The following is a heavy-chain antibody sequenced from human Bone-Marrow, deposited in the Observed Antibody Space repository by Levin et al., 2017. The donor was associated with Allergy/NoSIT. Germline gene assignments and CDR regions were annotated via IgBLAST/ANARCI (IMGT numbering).Heavy chain of an antibody. V-gene: IGHV3-23*01. CDR1: GFTFSSYA. CDR3: AKDHYYDSSGYYFY. D-gene: IGHD3-22*01. CDR2: ISGSGGST. J-gene: IGHJ4*02. Sequence: GESLKISCAASGFTFSSYAMSWVRQAPGKGLEWVSAISGSGGSTYYADSVKGRFTISRDNSKNTLYLQMNSLRAEDTAVYYCAKDHYYDSSGYYFYWGQGTLVTVSS.